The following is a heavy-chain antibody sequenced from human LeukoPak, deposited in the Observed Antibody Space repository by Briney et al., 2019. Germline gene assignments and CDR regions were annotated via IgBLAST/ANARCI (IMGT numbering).Heavy chain of an antibody. CDR3: ARVSRWELLPFDY. CDR1: GFTFSDYY. D-gene: IGHD1-26*01. V-gene: IGHV3-11*01. CDR2: ISSSGSTI. J-gene: IGHJ4*02. Sequence: GGSLRLSCAASGFTFSDYYMSWIRQAPGKGLEWVSYISSSGSTIYYADSVKGRFTISRDNAKNSLYLQMNSLRAEDTAVYYCARVSRWELLPFDYWGQGTLVTVSS.